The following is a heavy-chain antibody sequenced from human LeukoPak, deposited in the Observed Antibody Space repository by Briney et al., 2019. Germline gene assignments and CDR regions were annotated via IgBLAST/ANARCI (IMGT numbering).Heavy chain of an antibody. D-gene: IGHD1-1*01. CDR3: ARDLDTAIDI. CDR1: GGSISSDGYY. CDR2: MYYSGST. V-gene: IGHV4-31*03. Sequence: SQTLSLTCTVSGGSISSDGYYWSWIRQYPGKGLEWIGYMYYSGSTHYNPSLKSRVTISVDTSKNQFSLKLSSVTAADTAVYYCARDLDTAIDIWGQGTKVTVSS. J-gene: IGHJ3*02.